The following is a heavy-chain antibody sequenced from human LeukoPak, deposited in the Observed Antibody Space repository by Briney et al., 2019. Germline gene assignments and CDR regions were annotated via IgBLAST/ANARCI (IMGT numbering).Heavy chain of an antibody. V-gene: IGHV3-20*04. CDR2: INWNGGST. CDR3: ARVEETLTTAAIIRKYYYYYYYMDV. CDR1: GFTFDDYG. Sequence: PGGSLRLSCAASGFTFDDYGMSWVRQAPGKGLEWVSGINWNGGSTGYADSVKGRFTISRDNAKNSLYLQMNSLRAEDTAVYYCARVEETLTTAAIIRKYYYYYYYMDVWGKGTTVTVSS. J-gene: IGHJ6*03. D-gene: IGHD4-11*01.